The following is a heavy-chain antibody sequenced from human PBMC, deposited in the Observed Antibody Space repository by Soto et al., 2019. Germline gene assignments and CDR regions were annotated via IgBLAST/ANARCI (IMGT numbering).Heavy chain of an antibody. CDR1: GFTFSSYS. Sequence: PGGSLRLSCAASGFTFSSYSMNWVRQAPGKGLEWVSSISSSSSYIYYADSVKGRFTISRDNAKNSLYLQMNSLRAEDTAVYYCARALPYPYCSGGSCYFDYWGQGTLVTVSS. D-gene: IGHD2-15*01. CDR3: ARALPYPYCSGGSCYFDY. V-gene: IGHV3-21*01. J-gene: IGHJ4*02. CDR2: ISSSSSYI.